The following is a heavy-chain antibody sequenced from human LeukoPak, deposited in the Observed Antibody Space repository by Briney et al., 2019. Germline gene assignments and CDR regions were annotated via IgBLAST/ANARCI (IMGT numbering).Heavy chain of an antibody. Sequence: GGSLRLSCAASGFTFSNYAMHWVRQAPGKGLEYVSVISSNGGTTYYANSVKGRFTVSRDNSKNTVYLQMSSLRAEDMAVYYCARDEVGYGREWGDGTLVTVSS. V-gene: IGHV3-64*01. CDR3: ARDEVGYGRE. CDR2: ISSNGGTT. D-gene: IGHD2-8*02. CDR1: GFTFSNYA. J-gene: IGHJ4*01.